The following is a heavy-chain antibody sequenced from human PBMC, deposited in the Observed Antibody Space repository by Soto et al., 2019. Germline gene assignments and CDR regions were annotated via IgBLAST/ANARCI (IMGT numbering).Heavy chain of an antibody. CDR3: ARDRAAGSSTTPEEDLDF. CDR2: IHSSGGT. D-gene: IGHD1-1*01. CDR1: GGSIRTYY. Sequence: SETLSLTCSVSGGSIRTYYWNWIRQPPGGGLEWIAYIHSSGGTNYSPSLRGRVSISIDRSNNQFSLKVSSVTAPDTAVYYCARDRAAGSSTTPEEDLDFWGPGPTVTVSS. J-gene: IGHJ6*02. V-gene: IGHV4-59*12.